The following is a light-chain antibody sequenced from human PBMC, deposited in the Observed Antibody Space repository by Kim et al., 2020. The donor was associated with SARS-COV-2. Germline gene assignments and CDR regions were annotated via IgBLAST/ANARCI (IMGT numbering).Light chain of an antibody. CDR2: EVS. CDR1: SSDIGAYDY. Sequence: QSVVTQPPSASGSPGQSVTVSCTGTSSDIGAYDYVSWYQQHPGQAPKLIISEVSKRPSGVPDRFSGSKSGNTASLTVSGLQAEDEADYYCSSYAGSHNLLFGGGTKVTVL. V-gene: IGLV2-8*01. CDR3: SSYAGSHNLL. J-gene: IGLJ2*01.